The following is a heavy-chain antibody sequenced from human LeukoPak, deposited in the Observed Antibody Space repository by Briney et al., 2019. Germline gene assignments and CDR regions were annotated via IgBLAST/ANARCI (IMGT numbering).Heavy chain of an antibody. CDR2: ISTTSSYI. V-gene: IGHV3-21*01. J-gene: IGHJ3*02. Sequence: GGSLRLSCAASGFSFSTYAISWVRQAPGKGLEWVSCISTTSSYIFYADSVRGRFTISRDNAKNSLYLQMDSLRAEDTAVYYCARGGIITSYAFEIWGQGTMVAVSS. CDR3: ARGGIITSYAFEI. D-gene: IGHD1-26*01. CDR1: GFSFSTYA.